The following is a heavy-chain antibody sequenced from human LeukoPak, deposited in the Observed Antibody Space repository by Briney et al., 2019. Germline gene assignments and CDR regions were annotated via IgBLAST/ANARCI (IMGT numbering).Heavy chain of an antibody. V-gene: IGHV3-30*04. CDR3: ARDESYYDILTGVGY. D-gene: IGHD3-9*01. CDR2: ISYDGSNT. J-gene: IGHJ4*02. Sequence: GRSLRLSCEASGFTFSSYAMHWVRQAPGQGLEWVAVISYDGSNTYYAESVKGRFTISRDNSKNTLYLQMNSLRAEDTAVYYCARDESYYDILTGVGYWGQGTLVTVSS. CDR1: GFTFSSYA.